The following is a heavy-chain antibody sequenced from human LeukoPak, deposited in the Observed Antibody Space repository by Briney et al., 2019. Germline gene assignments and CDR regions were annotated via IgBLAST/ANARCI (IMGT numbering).Heavy chain of an antibody. J-gene: IGHJ1*01. CDR1: GFTFSSHA. D-gene: IGHD2-2*01. CDR2: ISGSGGST. V-gene: IGHV3-23*01. CDR3: AKASAMEYFQH. Sequence: GGSLRLSCAASGFTFSSHAMSWVRQAPGKGLEWVSAISGSGGSTYYADSVKGRFTISRDNSKNTLYLQMNSLRAEDTAVYYCAKASAMEYFQHWGQGTLVTVSS.